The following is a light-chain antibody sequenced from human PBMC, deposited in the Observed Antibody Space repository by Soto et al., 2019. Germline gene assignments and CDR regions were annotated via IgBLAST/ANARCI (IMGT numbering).Light chain of an antibody. CDR1: QSVTNN. J-gene: IGKJ5*01. Sequence: DIVMTQSPATLSLSPGERATLSCGASQSVTNNLAWYQQKPGQAPRLLIYRASTRATGIPARFSGSGSGTEFTLTISSLQSEDFAVYYCQQYVNWPPAITFGQGTRLEIK. V-gene: IGKV3-15*01. CDR2: RAS. CDR3: QQYVNWPPAIT.